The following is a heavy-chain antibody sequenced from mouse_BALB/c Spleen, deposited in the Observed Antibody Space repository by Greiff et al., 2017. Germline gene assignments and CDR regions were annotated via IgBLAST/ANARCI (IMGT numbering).Heavy chain of an antibody. J-gene: IGHJ4*01. CDR1: GYTFTNYW. D-gene: IGHD2-1*01. CDR3: AREGYGNSHAMDY. CDR2: IYPGGGYT. Sequence: QVQLQQSGAELVRPGTSVKISCKASGYTFTNYWLGWVKQRPGHGLEWIGDIYPGGGYTNYNEKFKGKATLTADKSSSTAYMQLSSLTSENSAVYFCAREGYGNSHAMDYWGQGTSVTVSS. V-gene: IGHV1-63*01.